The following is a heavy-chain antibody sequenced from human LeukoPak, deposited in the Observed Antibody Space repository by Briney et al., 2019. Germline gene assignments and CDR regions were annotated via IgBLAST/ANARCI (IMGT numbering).Heavy chain of an antibody. D-gene: IGHD2-2*01. J-gene: IGHJ5*02. V-gene: IGHV4-31*03. CDR1: GGSISSGGYY. CDR2: IYYSGST. Sequence: SETLSLTCTVSGGSISSGGYYWSWIRQHPGKGLEWIGYIYYSGSTYYNPSLKRRVTISVDTSKNQFSLKLSSVTAADTAVYYCAADRVVPAATNWFDPWGQGTLVTVSS. CDR3: AADRVVPAATNWFDP.